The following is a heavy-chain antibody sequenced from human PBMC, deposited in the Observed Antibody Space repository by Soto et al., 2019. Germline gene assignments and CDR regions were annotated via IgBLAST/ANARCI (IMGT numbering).Heavy chain of an antibody. CDR2: ISAYNGNT. Sequence: ASVKVSCKASGYTFTSYGISWVRQAPGQGLEWMGWISAYNGNTNYAQKLQGRVTMTTDTSTSTAYMELRSLRSDDTAVYYCARDNRLRYFDWLPISWGQGTLVTVSS. J-gene: IGHJ4*02. D-gene: IGHD3-9*01. CDR1: GYTFTSYG. V-gene: IGHV1-18*01. CDR3: ARDNRLRYFDWLPIS.